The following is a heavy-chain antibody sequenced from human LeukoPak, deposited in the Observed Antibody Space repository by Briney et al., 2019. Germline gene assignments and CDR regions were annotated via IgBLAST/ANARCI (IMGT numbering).Heavy chain of an antibody. CDR2: MNPNSGNT. V-gene: IGHV1-8*01. CDR1: GYTFTSYD. CDR3: ARGGEQQLVLLMDV. J-gene: IGHJ6*02. D-gene: IGHD6-13*01. Sequence: ASVTVSCKASGYTFTSYDINWVRQATGQGLEWMGWMNPNSGNTGYAQKFQGRVTMTRNTSISTAYMELSSLRSEDTAVYYCARGGEQQLVLLMDVWGQGTTVTVSS.